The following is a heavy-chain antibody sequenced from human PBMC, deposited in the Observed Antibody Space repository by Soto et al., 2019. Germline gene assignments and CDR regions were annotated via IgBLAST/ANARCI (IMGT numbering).Heavy chain of an antibody. D-gene: IGHD6-6*01. Sequence: GASVKVSCKASGYTFTSYGINWVRQAPGQGLEWMGWISANNANTNYAQKYQGRLTMTTDTSTSTAYLELRSLRSDDTAVYYCARAPLSGSSAGSSVYWGQGTLVTVSS. CDR2: ISANNANT. J-gene: IGHJ4*02. CDR1: GYTFTSYG. V-gene: IGHV1-18*04. CDR3: ARAPLSGSSAGSSVY.